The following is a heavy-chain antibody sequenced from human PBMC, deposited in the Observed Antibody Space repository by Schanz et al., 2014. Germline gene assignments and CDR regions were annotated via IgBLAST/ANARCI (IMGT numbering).Heavy chain of an antibody. J-gene: IGHJ4*02. Sequence: WTWIRQPAGKGLEGIGRIYTGGSTIYNPSLKSRVTISVDTSKSQFSLKLSSVTAADTAVYYCASETVQYCDSTACYESGYIDYWGQGTPVTVSS. V-gene: IGHV4-61*02. CDR3: ASETVQYCDSTACYESGYIDY. CDR2: IYTGGST. D-gene: IGHD2-2*01.